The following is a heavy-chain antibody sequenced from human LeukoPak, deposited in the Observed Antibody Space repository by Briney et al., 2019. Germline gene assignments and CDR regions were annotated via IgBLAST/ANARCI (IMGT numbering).Heavy chain of an antibody. CDR1: GGSISSGGYS. D-gene: IGHD3-10*01. V-gene: IGHV4-30-2*01. CDR2: IYHSGST. CDR3: ASTGLLWFGELRG. Sequence: SETLSLTCAVSGGSISSGGYSWSWIRQPPGKGLEWIGYIYHSGSTYYNPSLKSRVTISVDRSKNQFSLKLSSVTAADTAVYYCASTGLLWFGELRGWGQGTLVTVSS. J-gene: IGHJ4*02.